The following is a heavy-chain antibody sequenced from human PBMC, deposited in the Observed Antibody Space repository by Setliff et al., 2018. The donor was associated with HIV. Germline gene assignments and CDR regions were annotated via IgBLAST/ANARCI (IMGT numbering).Heavy chain of an antibody. D-gene: IGHD3-10*01. Sequence: PSETLSLTCTVSGVSISSHYWSWIRQPPGKGLEWIGYIYNSGRTNYNPSLTSRVTISVDKSKNQFSLKLSSVTAADTAVYYCARGADGDYYYYMAVWGKGTTVTVSS. CDR1: GVSISSHY. CDR3: ARGADGDYYYYMAV. J-gene: IGHJ6*03. V-gene: IGHV4-59*11. CDR2: IYNSGRT.